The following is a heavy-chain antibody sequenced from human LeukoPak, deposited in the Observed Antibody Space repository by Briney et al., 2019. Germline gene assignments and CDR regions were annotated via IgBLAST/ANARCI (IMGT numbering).Heavy chain of an antibody. CDR3: ARAGYTYGIISYFDS. J-gene: IGHJ4*02. D-gene: IGHD5-18*01. CDR1: GGXISSSSQY. V-gene: IGHV4-39*01. Sequence: SETLSLTCTVSGGXISSSSQYWGRIRQPPGKGLEWIGVSTYYNPSLKNRVTISRDTSKNQFSLKLSSVTAADTAIYYCARAGYTYGIISYFDSWGQGTLVTVSS. CDR2: VST.